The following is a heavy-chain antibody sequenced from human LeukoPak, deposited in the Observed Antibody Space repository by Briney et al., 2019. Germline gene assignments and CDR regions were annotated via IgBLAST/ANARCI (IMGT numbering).Heavy chain of an antibody. D-gene: IGHD3-22*01. CDR1: GYTFTGYY. J-gene: IGHJ5*02. CDR3: ATRPRFHYYDSSELHR. V-gene: IGHV1-2*02. CDR2: INPNSGGT. Sequence: ASVKVSCKASGYTFTGYYMHWVRQAPGQGLEWMGWINPNSGGTNYAQKFQGRVTMTRDTSISTAYMELSRLRSDDTAVYYCATRPRFHYYDSSELHRWGQGTLVTVSS.